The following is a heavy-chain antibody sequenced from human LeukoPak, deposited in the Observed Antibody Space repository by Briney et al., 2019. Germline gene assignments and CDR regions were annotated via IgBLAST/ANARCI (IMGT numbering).Heavy chain of an antibody. CDR3: ASGVAAAGQGLFDY. V-gene: IGHV3-53*01. Sequence: GGSLRLSCAASGFTVSSNYMSWVRQAPGKGLEWVSVIYSGGSTYYADSVKGRFTISRDNSKNTLYLQMNSLRAEDTAVYYCASGVAAAGQGLFDYWGQGTLVTVSS. CDR2: IYSGGST. J-gene: IGHJ4*02. D-gene: IGHD6-13*01. CDR1: GFTVSSNY.